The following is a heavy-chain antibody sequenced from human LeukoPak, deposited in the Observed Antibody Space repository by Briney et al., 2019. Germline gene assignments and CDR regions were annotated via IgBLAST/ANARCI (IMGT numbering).Heavy chain of an antibody. J-gene: IGHJ4*02. Sequence: GGSLRLSCAASGFTFSDYYMGWIRQAPGKGLEWVANIKQDGSEKYYVDSVKGRFTISRDNAKNSLYLQMNSLRAEDTAVYYCARGIAAAGPFDYWGQGTLVTVSS. CDR1: GFTFSDYY. CDR3: ARGIAAAGPFDY. V-gene: IGHV3-7*04. D-gene: IGHD6-13*01. CDR2: IKQDGSEK.